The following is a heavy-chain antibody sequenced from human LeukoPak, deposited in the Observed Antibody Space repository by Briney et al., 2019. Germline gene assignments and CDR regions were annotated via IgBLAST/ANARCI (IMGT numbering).Heavy chain of an antibody. CDR3: ASRRLRFLEWHAYYFDY. D-gene: IGHD3-3*01. V-gene: IGHV4-34*01. Sequence: SETLSLTCAVYGGSFSGYYWSWIRQPPGKGLEWIGEINHSGSTNYNPPLKSRVTISVDTSKNQFPLKLSSVTAAATAVYYCASRRLRFLEWHAYYFDYWGQGTLVTVSS. CDR1: GGSFSGYY. CDR2: INHSGST. J-gene: IGHJ4*02.